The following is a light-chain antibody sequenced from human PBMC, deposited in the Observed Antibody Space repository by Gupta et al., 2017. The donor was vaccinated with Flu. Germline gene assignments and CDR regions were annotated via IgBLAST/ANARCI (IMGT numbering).Light chain of an antibody. CDR1: QFSDKN. J-gene: IGLJ2*01. CDR3: QVWASGIVV. CDR2: RDD. V-gene: IGLV3-9*01. Sequence: SYELTQPLSLSVALGQTARITCGGHQFSDKNLQWYQQKPGQAPVLVLYRDDNRPSGIPGRFSGSVSGNTATLTISTAQAGDEADYFCQVWASGIVVFGGGTRLTVL.